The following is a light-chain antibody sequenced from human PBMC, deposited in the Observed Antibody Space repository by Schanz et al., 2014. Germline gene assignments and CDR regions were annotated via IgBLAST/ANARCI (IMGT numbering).Light chain of an antibody. CDR2: EGS. J-gene: IGLJ3*02. CDR3: SAYTSSNTWV. V-gene: IGLV2-14*01. Sequence: QSALTQPPSASGSPGQSVTISCTGTSSDVGGYNYVSWYQQHPGKAPKLMIYEGSKRPSGVSNRFSGSKSGNTASLTISELQAEDEADYYCSAYTSSNTWVFGGGTKL. CDR1: SSDVGGYNY.